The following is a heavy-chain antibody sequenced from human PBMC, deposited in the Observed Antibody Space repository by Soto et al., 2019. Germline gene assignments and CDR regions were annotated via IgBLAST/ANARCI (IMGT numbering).Heavy chain of an antibody. Sequence: EVQLVESGGGLVQPGGSLRLSCAASGFTFGNYWMYWVRQAPGKGLVWVSRINSDGSVSSYADSVKGRLTISRDNVKNTLYLQMDKLRVEYTAVYYCARGDCVGGTCYSLAGSFYYYMDVWGKGTTVTVFS. CDR3: ARGDCVGGTCYSLAGSFYYYMDV. CDR2: INSDGSVS. V-gene: IGHV3-74*01. CDR1: GFTFGNYW. D-gene: IGHD2-15*01. J-gene: IGHJ6*03.